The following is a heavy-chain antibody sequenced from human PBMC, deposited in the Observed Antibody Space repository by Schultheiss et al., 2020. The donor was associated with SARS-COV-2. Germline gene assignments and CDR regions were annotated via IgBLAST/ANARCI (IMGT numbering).Heavy chain of an antibody. CDR2: IYSGGST. D-gene: IGHD5/OR15-5a*01. J-gene: IGHJ4*02. Sequence: GESLKISCAASGFTVSSNYMSWVRQAPGKGLEWVSVIYSGGSTYYADSVKGRFTISRDNSKNTLYLQMNSLRAKDTAVYYCANLYEKGYFDYWGQGTLVTVSS. CDR3: ANLYEKGYFDY. V-gene: IGHV3-53*01. CDR1: GFTVSSNY.